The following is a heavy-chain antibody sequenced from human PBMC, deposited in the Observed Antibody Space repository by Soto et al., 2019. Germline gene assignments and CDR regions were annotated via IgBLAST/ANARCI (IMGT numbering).Heavy chain of an antibody. J-gene: IGHJ6*02. V-gene: IGHV1-3*01. D-gene: IGHD3-3*02. CDR1: GYTFTSYA. CDR3: AGFSRNYYYCYGMDV. Sequence: QVQLVQSGAEVKKPGASVKVSCKASGYTFTSYAMHWVRQAPGQRLEWMGWINAGNGNTKYSQKFQGRVTITRDTSASTAYMELSSLRSEDTAVYYCAGFSRNYYYCYGMDVWGQGTTVTVSS. CDR2: INAGNGNT.